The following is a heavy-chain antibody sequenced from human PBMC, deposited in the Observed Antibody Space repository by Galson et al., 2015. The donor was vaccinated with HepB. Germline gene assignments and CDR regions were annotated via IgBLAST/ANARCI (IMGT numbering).Heavy chain of an antibody. J-gene: IGHJ6*02. Sequence: SVKVSCKASGGTFSSYAISWVRQAPGQGLEWMGGIIPIFGTANYAQKFQGRVTITADESTSTAYMELSSLRSEDTAVYYCARELTLAGPYYGMDVWGQGTTVTVSS. V-gene: IGHV1-69*13. D-gene: IGHD6-13*01. CDR2: IIPIFGTA. CDR1: GGTFSSYA. CDR3: ARELTLAGPYYGMDV.